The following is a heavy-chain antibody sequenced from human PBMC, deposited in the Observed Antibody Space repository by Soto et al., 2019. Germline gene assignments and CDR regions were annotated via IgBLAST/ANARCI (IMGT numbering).Heavy chain of an antibody. V-gene: IGHV3-48*01. CDR3: AKVSSQNYQGPPYFYYYYMDV. D-gene: IGHD1-7*01. CDR2: INSASSVI. J-gene: IGHJ6*03. CDR1: GSTFNTYN. Sequence: QPGGSLRLSCAGSGSTFNTYNINWVRQAPGEGLEWVSYINSASSVIYYEDSVRGRFTISRDSSKNSVYLQMDSLRAEDTAMYYCAKVSSQNYQGPPYFYYYYMDVWGKGTTVTVSS.